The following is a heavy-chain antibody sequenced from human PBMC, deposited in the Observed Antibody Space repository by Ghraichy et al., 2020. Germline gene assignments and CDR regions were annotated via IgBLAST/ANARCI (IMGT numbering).Heavy chain of an antibody. V-gene: IGHV3-23*01. J-gene: IGHJ5*02. D-gene: IGHD6-13*01. CDR1: GLTFGSYA. CDR2: ISESGDTT. Sequence: SLRLSCAVSGLTFGSYAMSWVRRAPGKGLECVSVISESGDTTFYADSVKGRFTIARDNSRNTLFLQMNTLRVEDTAMYYCSNLGISAAGTAWGQGTLVTVSS. CDR3: SNLGISAAGTA.